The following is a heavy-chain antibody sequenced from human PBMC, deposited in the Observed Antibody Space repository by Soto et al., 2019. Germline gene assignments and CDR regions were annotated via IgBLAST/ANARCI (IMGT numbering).Heavy chain of an antibody. D-gene: IGHD6-13*01. CDR2: IYSGGST. Sequence: GGSLRLSCAASGFTVTSNYMSWVRQAPGKGLEWVSIIYSGGSTYYADSVKGRFTISRHNSRNTLFLQMNSLRTEDTAVYYCARILYSNTFYYYYMDVWGKGTTVTVSS. V-gene: IGHV3-53*04. J-gene: IGHJ6*03. CDR3: ARILYSNTFYYYYMDV. CDR1: GFTVTSNY.